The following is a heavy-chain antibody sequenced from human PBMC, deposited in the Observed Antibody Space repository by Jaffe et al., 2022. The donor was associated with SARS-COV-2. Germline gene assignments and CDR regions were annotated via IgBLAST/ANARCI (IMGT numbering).Heavy chain of an antibody. V-gene: IGHV3-9*01. D-gene: IGHD3-10*01. Sequence: EVQLVESGGGLVQPGRSLRLSCAASGFTFDDYAMHWVRQAPGKGLEWVSGISWNSGSIGYADSVKGRFTISRDNAKNSLYLQMNSLRAEDTALYYCAKAYRRARGFGALNFDYWGQGTLVTVSS. CDR2: ISWNSGSI. CDR3: AKAYRRARGFGALNFDY. CDR1: GFTFDDYA. J-gene: IGHJ4*02.